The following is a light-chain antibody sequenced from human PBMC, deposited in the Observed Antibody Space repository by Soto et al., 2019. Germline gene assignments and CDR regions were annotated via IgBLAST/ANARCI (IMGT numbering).Light chain of an antibody. CDR2: SNN. CDR3: AAWDDSLNGYV. V-gene: IGLV1-44*01. CDR1: SYNIGSNT. Sequence: FALTRPPSGFGTPGQRVTIACSGSSYNIGSNTVNWYQQLPGTAPKLLIYSNNQRPSGVPDRFSGSKSGTSASLAISGLQSEDEADYYCAAWDDSLNGYVFGTGPMVPVL. J-gene: IGLJ1*01.